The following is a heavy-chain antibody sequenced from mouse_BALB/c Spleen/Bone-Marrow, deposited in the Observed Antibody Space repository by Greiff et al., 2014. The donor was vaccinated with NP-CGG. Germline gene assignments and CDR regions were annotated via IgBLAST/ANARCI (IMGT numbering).Heavy chain of an antibody. V-gene: IGHV14-3*02. D-gene: IGHD5-5*01. CDR1: GFNIKDTY. J-gene: IGHJ4*01. CDR2: IDPANGNT. CDR3: SRGYYDYLFALDY. Sequence: VQLKESGAELVKPGASVKLSCTASGFNIKDTYLYWVKQRPEQGLEWVGRIDPANGNTKYDPKFQGKATIAADTSSNTAYLQLSSLTSEDTAVYYCSRGYYDYLFALDYWGHGTSVTVSS.